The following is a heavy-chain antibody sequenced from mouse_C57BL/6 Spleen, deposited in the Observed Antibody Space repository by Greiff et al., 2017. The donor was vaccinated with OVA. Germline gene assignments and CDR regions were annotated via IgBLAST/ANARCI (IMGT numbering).Heavy chain of an antibody. J-gene: IGHJ3*01. CDR3: SRFRQLRLPLAY. V-gene: IGHV7-3*01. D-gene: IGHD3-2*02. CDR2: IRNKANGYTT. Sequence: EVKVVESGGGLVQPGGSLSLSCAASGFTFTDYYMSWVRQPPGKALEWLGFIRNKANGYTTEHSASVKGRFTISRDNSQSILDLQMNALRAEDSATYYCSRFRQLRLPLAYWGQGTLVTVSA. CDR1: GFTFTDYY.